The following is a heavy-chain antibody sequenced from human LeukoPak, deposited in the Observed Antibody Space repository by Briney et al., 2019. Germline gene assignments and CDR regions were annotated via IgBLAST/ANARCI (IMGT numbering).Heavy chain of an antibody. CDR3: ASGYYDVLTGHAY. D-gene: IGHD3-9*01. CDR1: GITVRSNC. CDR2: IYSGGST. Sequence: GGSLRLSCAASGITVRSNCMNCVRQAPGKGLEWVSVIYSGGSTYYADSVKGRFTISRDKSKNTLYLQMNSLRAEDTAVYYCASGYYDVLTGHAYWGQGTLVTVSS. V-gene: IGHV3-53*01. J-gene: IGHJ4*02.